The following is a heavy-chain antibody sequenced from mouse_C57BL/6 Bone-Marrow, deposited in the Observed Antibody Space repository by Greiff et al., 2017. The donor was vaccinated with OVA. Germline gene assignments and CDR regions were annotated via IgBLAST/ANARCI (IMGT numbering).Heavy chain of an antibody. V-gene: IGHV5-4*01. J-gene: IGHJ2*01. CDR2: ISDGGSYT. CDR1: GFTFSSYA. Sequence: EVQRVESGGGLVKPGGSLKLSCAASGFTFSSYAMSWVRQTPEKRLEWVATISDGGSYTYYPDNVKGRFTISRDNAKNNLYLQMSHLKSEDTAMYYCARGGKRFDYWGQGTTLTVSS. CDR3: ARGGKRFDY.